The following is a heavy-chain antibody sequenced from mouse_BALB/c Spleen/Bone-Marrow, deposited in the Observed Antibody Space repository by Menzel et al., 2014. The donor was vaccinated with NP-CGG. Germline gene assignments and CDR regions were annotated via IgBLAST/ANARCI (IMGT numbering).Heavy chain of an antibody. Sequence: QVQLQQSGPELVRPGVSVKISCKGSGYTFTDYAMHWVKQSHAKSLEWIGVINTYSGNTNYNQNFKGKATMTVDKSSSTAFMELARLTYEDPAIYYCAREGYASTAWFAYWGQGTLVTVSA. V-gene: IGHV1-67*01. CDR3: AREGYASTAWFAY. J-gene: IGHJ3*01. CDR2: INTYSGNT. CDR1: GYTFTDYA. D-gene: IGHD1-1*01.